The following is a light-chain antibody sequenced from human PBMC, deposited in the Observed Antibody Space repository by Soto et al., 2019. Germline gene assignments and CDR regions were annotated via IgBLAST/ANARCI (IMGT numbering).Light chain of an antibody. J-gene: IGKJ5*01. CDR1: HSVNSH. CDR2: GAS. CDR3: QQRQYWPPIP. V-gene: IGKV3-15*01. Sequence: MMMTQSPATLSVSPGERVTLSCRTSHSVNSHVAWYQQKPGQAPRLLLYGASTRATGIPVRFSGSGFGTEFTLTISSLEPEDFAIYYCQQRQYWPPIPFGQGTRLAI.